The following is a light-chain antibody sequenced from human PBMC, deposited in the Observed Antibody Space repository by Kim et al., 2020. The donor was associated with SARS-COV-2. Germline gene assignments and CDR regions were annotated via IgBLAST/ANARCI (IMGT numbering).Light chain of an antibody. J-gene: IGLJ2*01. V-gene: IGLV1-44*01. CDR3: AAWDDIQSGPV. CDR1: SSNIGSNT. CDR2: YDK. Sequence: ELTQPPSASGAPGQTVTISCSGSSSNIGSNTASWYQQVPGTAPKLLIYYDKERPSGVPDRFSGSKSGTSASLAITGLQSGDEADYYCAAWDDIQSGPVFGGGTQVTVL.